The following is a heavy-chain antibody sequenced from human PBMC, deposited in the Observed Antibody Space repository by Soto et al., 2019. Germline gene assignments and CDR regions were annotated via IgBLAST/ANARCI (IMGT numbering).Heavy chain of an antibody. CDR3: ARDLHYYDSSGYPRVEAFDI. D-gene: IGHD3-22*01. CDR2: IYYSGST. J-gene: IGHJ3*02. CDR1: GGSISRYY. Sequence: QVQLQESGPGLVRPSEILSLTCTVSGGSISRYYWSWIRQPPGQGLEWIGCIYYSGSTNYSPSLKSRVTISVDTSKNQFSLKLSSVTAADTAVYYCARDLHYYDSSGYPRVEAFDIWGQGTMLTVSS. V-gene: IGHV4-59*01.